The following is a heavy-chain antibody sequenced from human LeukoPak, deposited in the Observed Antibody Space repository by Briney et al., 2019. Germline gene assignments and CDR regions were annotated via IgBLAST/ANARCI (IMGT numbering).Heavy chain of an antibody. J-gene: IGHJ6*03. D-gene: IGHD2-8*01. Sequence: ASVKVSCKASGYTFTSYYMHWVRQAPGQGLEWMGIINPSGGSTSYAQKFQGRVTMTRDMSTSTVYMELSRLRSDDTAVYYCAVGGKMVYALSSYYMDVWGKGTTVTVSS. CDR3: AVGGKMVYALSSYYMDV. V-gene: IGHV1-46*01. CDR1: GYTFTSYY. CDR2: INPSGGST.